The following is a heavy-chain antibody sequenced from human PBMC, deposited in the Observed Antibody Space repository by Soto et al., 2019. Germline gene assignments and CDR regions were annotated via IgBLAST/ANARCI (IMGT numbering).Heavy chain of an antibody. CDR1: GFTFSSYG. D-gene: IGHD6-19*01. Sequence: QVHLVESGGGVVQPRRSLRLSCAASGFTFSSYGMHWVRQAPGKGLEWVAVIWYDGSNKYYADSVKGRFTISRDNSKNTLYLQMNSLRGEDTAVYYCARADSSGVAFDYWGQGTLVTVSS. CDR2: IWYDGSNK. V-gene: IGHV3-33*01. CDR3: ARADSSGVAFDY. J-gene: IGHJ4*02.